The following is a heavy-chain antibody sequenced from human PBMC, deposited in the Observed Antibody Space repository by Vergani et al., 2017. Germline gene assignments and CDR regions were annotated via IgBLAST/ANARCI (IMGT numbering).Heavy chain of an antibody. CDR2: INHSGST. CDR1: GGSFSGYH. J-gene: IGHJ5*02. CDR3: ARIRGDIGLDWFDP. D-gene: IGHD2-21*02. Sequence: QVQLQQWGAGLLKPSETLSLTCAVYGGSFSGYHWSWIRQPPGKGLEWIGEINHSGSTNYNPSLKSRVTISVDTSKNQFSLKLSSVTAADTAVYYCARIRGDIGLDWFDPWGQGTLVTVSS. V-gene: IGHV4-34*01.